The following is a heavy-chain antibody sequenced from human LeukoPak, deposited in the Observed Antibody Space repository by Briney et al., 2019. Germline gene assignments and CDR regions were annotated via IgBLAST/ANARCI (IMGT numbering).Heavy chain of an antibody. D-gene: IGHD3-9*01. Sequence: ASVKVSCKASGYTFTSYGISWVRQAPGQGLEWMGWISAYNGNTNYAQKLQGRVTMTTDTSTSTAYMELRSLRSDDTAVYYCARDHQGAGRLRYFDWSVQDRGDNWFDPWGQETLVTVSS. CDR3: ARDHQGAGRLRYFDWSVQDRGDNWFDP. CDR1: GYTFTSYG. CDR2: ISAYNGNT. V-gene: IGHV1-18*01. J-gene: IGHJ5*02.